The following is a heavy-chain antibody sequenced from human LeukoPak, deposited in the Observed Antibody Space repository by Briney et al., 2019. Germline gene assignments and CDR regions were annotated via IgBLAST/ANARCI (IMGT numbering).Heavy chain of an antibody. CDR2: IYSGGSA. V-gene: IGHV3-53*01. CDR1: GFTVSSNY. J-gene: IGHJ6*02. D-gene: IGHD4-17*01. CDR3: VREDSGDYRPDV. Sequence: GGSLRLSCAASGFTVSSNYMTWVRQAPGKGLEWVSVIYSGGSAYYADSVKGRFTISRDNSKNTLYLQMNSLRAEDTAVYYCVREDSGDYRPDVWGQGTTVTVSS.